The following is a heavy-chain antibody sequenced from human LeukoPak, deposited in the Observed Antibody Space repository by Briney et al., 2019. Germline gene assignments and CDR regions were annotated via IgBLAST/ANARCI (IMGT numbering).Heavy chain of an antibody. J-gene: IGHJ4*02. Sequence: PSETLSLTCTVSGGSISSGSYYWSWIRQPAGKGLEWIGRIYTSGSTYYNPSLKSRVTISVDRSKNQFSLKLSSVTAADTAVYYCASLPEGYGSGSYFDYWGQGTLVTVSS. CDR2: IYTSGST. V-gene: IGHV4-61*02. D-gene: IGHD3-10*01. CDR3: ASLPEGYGSGSYFDY. CDR1: GGSISSGSYY.